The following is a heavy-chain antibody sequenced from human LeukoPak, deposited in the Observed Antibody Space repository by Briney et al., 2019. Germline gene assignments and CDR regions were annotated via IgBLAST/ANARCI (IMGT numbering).Heavy chain of an antibody. CDR2: ISSAGDYM. V-gene: IGHV3-21*01. CDR3: ATSWSNFDY. J-gene: IGHJ4*02. CDR1: GFTFSDYN. D-gene: IGHD6-13*01. Sequence: GSLRLSCAPSGFTFSDYNMNWVRQAPGKGLEWVSSISSAGDYMFYADSVRGRFTISRDNAKNSLYLQMDTLRAEDTAVYYCATSWSNFDYWGQGTLVTVSS.